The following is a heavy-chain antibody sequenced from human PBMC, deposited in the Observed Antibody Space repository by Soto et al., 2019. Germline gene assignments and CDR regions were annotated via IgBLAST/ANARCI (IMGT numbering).Heavy chain of an antibody. Sequence: QVQLVQSGPEVKKPGASVKVSCKASGYTFTSYGISWVRQAPGQGLEWMGWISTYNGNTNYAQKLQGRVTMTTDTSPSTAYMELRSLRSDDTAVYYWARDGLGTAMGFTAGDWSDPRGQGTLVIVSS. D-gene: IGHD5-18*01. J-gene: IGHJ5*02. CDR1: GYTFTSYG. V-gene: IGHV1-18*01. CDR3: ARDGLGTAMGFTAGDWSDP. CDR2: ISTYNGNT.